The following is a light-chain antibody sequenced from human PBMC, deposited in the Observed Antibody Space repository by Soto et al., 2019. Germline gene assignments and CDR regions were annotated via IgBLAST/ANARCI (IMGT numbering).Light chain of an antibody. Sequence: ETVLALYPSTLSLYPGERATLSCGASQSVTSSHLAWYQQKPGLAPRLLIYDASTRATGIPDRFSGSGSGTDFTLTISRLEPEDFAVYHCQQYGSLPRTFCQGTLLEIK. J-gene: IGKJ5*01. CDR1: QSVTSSH. V-gene: IGKV3D-20*01. CDR3: QQYGSLPRT. CDR2: DAS.